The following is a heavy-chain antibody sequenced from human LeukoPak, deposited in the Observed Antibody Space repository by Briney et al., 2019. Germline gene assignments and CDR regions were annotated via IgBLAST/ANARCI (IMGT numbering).Heavy chain of an antibody. V-gene: IGHV5-51*01. J-gene: IGHJ4*02. CDR3: ARRSVISGYYSFDS. CDR1: ESSFTNYW. D-gene: IGHD3-22*01. Sequence: HGESLKISCKGSESSFTNYWIGWVRQMPGKGLEWMGIIYPGDSDTRYSPSFQGQVTISADKSISTAYLQWSSLKASDTAMYYSARRSVISGYYSFDSWGQGTLVTVSS. CDR2: IYPGDSDT.